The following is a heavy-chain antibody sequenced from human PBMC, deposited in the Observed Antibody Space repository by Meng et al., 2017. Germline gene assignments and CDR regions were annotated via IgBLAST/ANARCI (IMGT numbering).Heavy chain of an antibody. CDR1: GFTFSNAW. V-gene: IGHV3-15*01. CDR3: SGHVDY. J-gene: IGHJ4*01. CDR2: MKSNVDGGTV. Sequence: EVQLVESGGGLVKLGGSLRLSCAASGFTFSNAWMTWVRQAPGKGLEWIGRMKSNVDGGTVDYAAAVKGRFFISRDDSENTFYLQMNSLKTEDTAVYYCSGHVDYWGHGTLVTVFS.